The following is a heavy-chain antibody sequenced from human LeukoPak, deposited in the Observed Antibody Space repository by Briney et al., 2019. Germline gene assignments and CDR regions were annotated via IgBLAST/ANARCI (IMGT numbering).Heavy chain of an antibody. D-gene: IGHD3-22*01. V-gene: IGHV4-61*02. CDR1: GGSISSGSYY. CDR3: ARAPEYYYDSSGYSPDAFDI. CDR2: IYTSGST. J-gene: IGHJ3*02. Sequence: PSETLSLTCTVSGGSISSGSYYWSWIRQPAGKGLEWIGRIYTSGSTNYNPSLKSRVTISVDTSKNQFSLKLSSVTAADTAVYYCARAPEYYYDSSGYSPDAFDIWGQGTMVTVSS.